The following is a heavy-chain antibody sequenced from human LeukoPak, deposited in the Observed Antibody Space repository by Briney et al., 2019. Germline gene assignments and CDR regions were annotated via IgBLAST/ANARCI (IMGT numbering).Heavy chain of an antibody. D-gene: IGHD5-24*01. CDR3: ARGELATSYFDY. J-gene: IGHJ4*02. V-gene: IGHV3-74*01. CDR2: INSDGSST. Sequence: GGTLRLSCAASGFAFSNYGMNWVRQAPGKGLVWVSRINSDGSSTSYADSVKGRFTISRDNAKSTLYLQMNSLRAEDTAVYYCARGELATSYFDYWGQGTLVTVSS. CDR1: GFAFSNYG.